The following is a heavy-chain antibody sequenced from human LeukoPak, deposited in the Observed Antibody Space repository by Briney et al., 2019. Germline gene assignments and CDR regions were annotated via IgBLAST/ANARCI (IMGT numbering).Heavy chain of an antibody. CDR3: AKDNPRRRSSWVYNWFDP. J-gene: IGHJ5*02. CDR1: GFTFDDYA. Sequence: AGGSLRLSCAASGFTFDDYAMHWVRQAPGKGLEWVSGISWNSGSIGYADSVKGRFTISRDNAKNSLYLQMNSLRAEDTALYYCAKDNPRRRSSWVYNWFDPWGQGTLVTVSS. CDR2: ISWNSGSI. D-gene: IGHD6-13*01. V-gene: IGHV3-9*01.